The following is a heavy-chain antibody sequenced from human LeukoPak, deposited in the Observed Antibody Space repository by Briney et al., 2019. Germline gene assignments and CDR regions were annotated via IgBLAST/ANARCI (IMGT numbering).Heavy chain of an antibody. CDR1: GFTFSSYS. D-gene: IGHD1-7*01. J-gene: IGHJ5*02. Sequence: PGGSLRLSCAASGFTFSSYSMNWVRQAPGKGLEWVSSISSSSSYIYYADSVKGRFTISRDNAKNSLYLQMNSLRAEDTAVYYCATSGQGNWNYPSWFDPWGQGTLVTVSS. V-gene: IGHV3-21*01. CDR3: ATSGQGNWNYPSWFDP. CDR2: ISSSSSYI.